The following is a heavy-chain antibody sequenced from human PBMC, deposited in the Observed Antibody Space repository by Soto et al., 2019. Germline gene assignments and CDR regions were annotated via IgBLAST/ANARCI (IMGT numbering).Heavy chain of an antibody. Sequence: GGSLRLSCAASGFTFSSYAMHWVRQAPGKGLEWVAVISYDGSNKYYADSVKGRFTISRDNSKNTLYLQMNSLRAEDTAVYYCARDRLRVGAYFHYDAFDIWGQGTMVTVSS. CDR1: GFTFSSYA. CDR2: ISYDGSNK. D-gene: IGHD1-26*01. V-gene: IGHV3-30-3*01. J-gene: IGHJ3*02. CDR3: ARDRLRVGAYFHYDAFDI.